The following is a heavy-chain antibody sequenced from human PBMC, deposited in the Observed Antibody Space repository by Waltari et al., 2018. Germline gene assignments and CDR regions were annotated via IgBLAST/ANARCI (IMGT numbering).Heavy chain of an antibody. Sequence: QVQLVQSGAELKKPGASVKVSCKDSGYTFNPYEIHWVRQAPGQGLEWMGRINPNTGATDFAQKFQGRVTLTTDTSITTAYMFLSSLTSDDTAIYFCARDRGGFGELLAYWGQGTLVTVSS. CDR3: ARDRGGFGELLAY. CDR2: INPNTGAT. J-gene: IGHJ4*02. V-gene: IGHV1-2*06. CDR1: GYTFNPYE. D-gene: IGHD3-10*01.